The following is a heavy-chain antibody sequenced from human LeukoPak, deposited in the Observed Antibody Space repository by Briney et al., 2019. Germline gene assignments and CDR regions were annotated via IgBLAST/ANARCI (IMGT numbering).Heavy chain of an antibody. V-gene: IGHV1-69*13. CDR1: GYTFTSYG. CDR2: IIPIFGTA. Sequence: SVKVSCKASGYTFTSYGISWVRQAPGQGLEWMGGIIPIFGTANYAQKFQGRVTITADESTSTAYMELSSLRSEDTAVYYCARELWGIAVPYWGQGTLVTVSS. CDR3: ARELWGIAVPY. D-gene: IGHD6-19*01. J-gene: IGHJ4*02.